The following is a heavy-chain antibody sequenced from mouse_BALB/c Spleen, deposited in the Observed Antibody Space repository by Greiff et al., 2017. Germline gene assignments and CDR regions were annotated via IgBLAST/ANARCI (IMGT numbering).Heavy chain of an antibody. CDR2: IDPYNGGT. CDR3: NEGDY. J-gene: IGHJ4*01. CDR1: GYAFTSYN. V-gene: IGHV1S135*01. Sequence: SGPELVKPGASVKVSCKASGYAFTSYNMYWVKQSHGKSLEWIGYIDPYNGGTSYNQKFKGKATMTADTSSNTAYLQLSSLTSEDTAVYYCNEGDYWGQGTSVTVSS.